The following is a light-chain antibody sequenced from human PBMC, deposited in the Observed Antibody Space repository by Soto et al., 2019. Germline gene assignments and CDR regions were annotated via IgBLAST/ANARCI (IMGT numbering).Light chain of an antibody. Sequence: QSLLTQPASVSLSPGQSITISCTGTSSDVGGYNYVSWYQQHPGKAPKLMIYEVSNRPSGVSNRFSGSKSGNTASLTISGLQAEDEADYYCSSYTSSSTLVFGTGTKVTVL. CDR1: SSDVGGYNY. CDR3: SSYTSSSTLV. J-gene: IGLJ1*01. V-gene: IGLV2-14*01. CDR2: EVS.